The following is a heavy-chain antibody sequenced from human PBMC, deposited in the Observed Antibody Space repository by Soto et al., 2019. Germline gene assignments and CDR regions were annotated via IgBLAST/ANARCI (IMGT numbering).Heavy chain of an antibody. CDR3: ARGRYGDY. V-gene: IGHV1-18*01. Sequence: QVHLVQSGAEVKKPGASVKVSCKGSGYAFTTYGITWVRQAPGQGLEWMGWISAHNGNTNYAQKLQGRVTVTRDTSTSTAYMELRSLGSDDTAVYYCARGRYGDYWGQGALVTVS. J-gene: IGHJ4*02. D-gene: IGHD1-1*01. CDR2: ISAHNGNT. CDR1: GYAFTTYG.